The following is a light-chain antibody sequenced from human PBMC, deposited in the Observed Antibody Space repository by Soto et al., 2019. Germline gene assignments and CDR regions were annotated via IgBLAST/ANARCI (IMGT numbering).Light chain of an antibody. V-gene: IGLV1-40*01. CDR2: GNS. CDR1: SSNIGAGYD. CDR3: QSYDSSLGGSV. Sequence: QSVLTQPPSVSGVPGQRVTISCTGSSSNIGAGYDVHWYQQLPGTAPKLLIYGNSDRPSGVPDRFSGSKSGTSASLAITGLQAEDEADYYCQSYDSSLGGSVFGAGTKVTVL. J-gene: IGLJ1*01.